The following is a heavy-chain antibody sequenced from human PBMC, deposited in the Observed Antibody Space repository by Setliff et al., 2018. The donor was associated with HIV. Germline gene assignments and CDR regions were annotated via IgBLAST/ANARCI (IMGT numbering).Heavy chain of an antibody. CDR3: ARELIWGFDY. CDR1: GFTFSSYS. J-gene: IGHJ4*02. CDR2: ISGSGSGV. D-gene: IGHD2-8*01. V-gene: IGHV3-48*01. Sequence: PGGSLRLSCAASGFTFSSYSMNWVRQSPGKGLEWVSYISGSGSGVDYADSVKGRFTVSRDNARSSLYLQLNSLRSEDTAVYYCARELIWGFDYWGQGTPVTVSS.